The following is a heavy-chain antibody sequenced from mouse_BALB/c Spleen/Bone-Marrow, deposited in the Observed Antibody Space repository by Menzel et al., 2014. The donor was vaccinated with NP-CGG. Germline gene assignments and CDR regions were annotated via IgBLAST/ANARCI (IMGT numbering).Heavy chain of an antibody. CDR1: GFNIEDSY. V-gene: IGHV14-3*02. Sequence: VQLKESGAEIVKPGASVKSSCTTSGFNIEDSYIYWMKQRPELGLEWIGRIDPANGNTKYDPKFQGKATITVDTSSATAYLQLSSLTSEDTAVYYCARNYGSSLDYWGQGTTLTVSS. D-gene: IGHD1-1*01. CDR2: IDPANGNT. CDR3: ARNYGSSLDY. J-gene: IGHJ2*01.